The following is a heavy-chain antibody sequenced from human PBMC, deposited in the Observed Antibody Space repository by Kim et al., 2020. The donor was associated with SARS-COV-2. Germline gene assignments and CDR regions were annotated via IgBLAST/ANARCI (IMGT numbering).Heavy chain of an antibody. CDR3: ARGESMPRKYSGFYFDY. Sequence: SETLSLTCAVYGGSFSGYYWSWIRQPPGKGLEWIGEINHSGSTNYNPSLKSRVTISVDTSKNQFSLKLSSVTAADTAVYYCARGESMPRKYSGFYFDYCGPETLVT. CDR1: GGSFSGYY. CDR2: INHSGST. V-gene: IGHV4-34*01. J-gene: IGHJ4*03. D-gene: IGHD5-12*01.